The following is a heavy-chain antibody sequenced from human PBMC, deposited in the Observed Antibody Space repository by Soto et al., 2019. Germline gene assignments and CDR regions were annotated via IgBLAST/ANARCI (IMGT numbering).Heavy chain of an antibody. CDR2: IWYDGSNK. CDR3: AKGRDPTSGTPIRPFDY. Sequence: QVQLVESGGGVVQPGRSLRLSCAASGFTFSSYGMHWVRQAPGKGLEWVAVIWYDGSNKYYADSVKGRFTISRDNSDNTLYLQMNSLRAEDTAVYYCAKGRDPTSGTPIRPFDYWGQGTLVTVSS. V-gene: IGHV3-33*06. D-gene: IGHD3-10*01. J-gene: IGHJ4*02. CDR1: GFTFSSYG.